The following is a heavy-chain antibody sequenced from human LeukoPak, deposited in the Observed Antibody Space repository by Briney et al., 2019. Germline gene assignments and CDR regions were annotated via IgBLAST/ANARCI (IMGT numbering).Heavy chain of an antibody. V-gene: IGHV7-4-1*02. D-gene: IGHD2-2*01. Sequence: ASVKVSCKASGYTFTSYAMNWVRQAPGQGLEWMGWTNTNTGNPTNAQGFTGRFVFSLDTSVSTAYLQISGLKADDTAIYYCARAVGYCNSNSCYLGYWGQGTLVTVSS. J-gene: IGHJ4*02. CDR3: ARAVGYCNSNSCYLGY. CDR1: GYTFTSYA. CDR2: TNTNTGNP.